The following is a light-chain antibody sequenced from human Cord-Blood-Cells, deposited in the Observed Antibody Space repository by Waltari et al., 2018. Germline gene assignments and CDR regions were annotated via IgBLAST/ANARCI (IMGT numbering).Light chain of an antibody. J-gene: IGLJ2*01. V-gene: IGLV2-14*01. CDR2: DVS. Sequence: QSALTQPASVSGSPGPSITISCTGTSSDVGGYNYVSWYQQHPGKATKLRIYDVSNRPSGVSNRFSGSKSGNTASLTISGLQAEDEADYYCSSYTSSSTLVVFGGGTKLTVL. CDR1: SSDVGGYNY. CDR3: SSYTSSSTLVV.